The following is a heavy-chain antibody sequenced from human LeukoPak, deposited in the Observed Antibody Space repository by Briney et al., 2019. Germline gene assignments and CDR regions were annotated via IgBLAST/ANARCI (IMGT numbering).Heavy chain of an antibody. J-gene: IGHJ5*02. CDR1: GFTFSSYW. D-gene: IGHD3-10*01. CDR3: ARRITMVRGVLYNWFDP. Sequence: GGSLRLSCAASGFTFSSYWMSWVRQAPGKGLEWVANIKQDGSEKYYVDSVKGRFTISRDNAKNSLYLQMNSLRAEDTTVYYCARRITMVRGVLYNWFDPWGQGTLVTVSS. CDR2: IKQDGSEK. V-gene: IGHV3-7*01.